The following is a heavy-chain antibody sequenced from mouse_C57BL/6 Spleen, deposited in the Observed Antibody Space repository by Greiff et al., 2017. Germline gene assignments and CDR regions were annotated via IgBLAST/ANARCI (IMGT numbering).Heavy chain of an antibody. D-gene: IGHD6-2*01. CDR1: GFTFSSYA. CDR2: ISDGGSYT. J-gene: IGHJ3*01. CDR3: AREGGLLRFAY. V-gene: IGHV5-4*01. Sequence: EVKLVESGGGLVKPGGSLKLSCAASGFTFSSYAMSWVRQTPEKRLEWVATISDGGSYTYYPDNVKGRFTISRDNAKNNLYLQMSHLKSEDTAMCYCAREGGLLRFAYWGQGTLVTVSA.